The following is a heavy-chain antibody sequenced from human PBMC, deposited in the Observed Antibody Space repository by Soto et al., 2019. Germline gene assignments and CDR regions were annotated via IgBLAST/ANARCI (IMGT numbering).Heavy chain of an antibody. CDR3: ASLEITIFGVVIGFDP. CDR2: IYYSGST. J-gene: IGHJ5*02. V-gene: IGHV4-61*01. D-gene: IGHD3-3*01. CDR1: GGSVSSGSYY. Sequence: PSETLSLTCTVSGGSVSSGSYYWSWIRQPPGKGREWIGYIYYSGSTNYNPSLKSRVTISVDTSKNQFSLKLGSVTAADTAVYYCASLEITIFGVVIGFDPWGQGTLVTVSS.